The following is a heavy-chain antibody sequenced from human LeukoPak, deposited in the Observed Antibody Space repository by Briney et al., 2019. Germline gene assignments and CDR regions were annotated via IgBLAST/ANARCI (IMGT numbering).Heavy chain of an antibody. D-gene: IGHD3-22*01. CDR1: GDSISSYY. CDR2: AYYSGSV. J-gene: IGHJ4*02. V-gene: IGHV4-59*08. CDR3: ARQHSSGYYHFDY. Sequence: SETLSLTCTVSGDSISSYYWSWIRQPPGKGLEWIGYAYYSGSVDYNPSLKSRVTMSLDTSKNQFSLNLTSVTAADTAVYYCARQHSSGYYHFDYWGQGTLVTVSS.